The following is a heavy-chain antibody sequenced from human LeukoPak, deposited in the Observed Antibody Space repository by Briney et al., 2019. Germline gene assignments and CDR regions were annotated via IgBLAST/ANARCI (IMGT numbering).Heavy chain of an antibody. CDR1: GFTFDDYA. Sequence: GGSLRLSCAASGFTFDDYAMHWVRQASGKGLEWVSLISGDGGSTYSANSVKGRFTISRDNSKNSLYLQMNSLRTEDTALYYCAKDIDSSWYAEYFQHWGQGTLVTVSS. D-gene: IGHD6-13*01. J-gene: IGHJ1*01. V-gene: IGHV3-43*02. CDR3: AKDIDSSWYAEYFQH. CDR2: ISGDGGST.